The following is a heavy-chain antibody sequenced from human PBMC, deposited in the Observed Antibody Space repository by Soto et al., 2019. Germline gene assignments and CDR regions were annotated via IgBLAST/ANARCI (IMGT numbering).Heavy chain of an antibody. J-gene: IGHJ4*02. CDR3: TTRNPPYFYGLFDY. CDR2: INAGNGNT. V-gene: IGHV1-3*01. Sequence: ASVKVSCKASGYTFTSYPMHWVRQAPGQRLEWMGWINAGNGNTKYSQKFQGRVTITRDTSASTAYMELNSLKIEDTAVYYCTTRNPPYFYGLFDYWGQGSLVTVSS. CDR1: GYTFTSYP. D-gene: IGHD3-10*01.